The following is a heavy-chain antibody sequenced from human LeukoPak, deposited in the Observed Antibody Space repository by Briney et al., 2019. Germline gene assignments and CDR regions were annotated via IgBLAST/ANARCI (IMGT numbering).Heavy chain of an antibody. V-gene: IGHV4-39*07. CDR2: IYYSGST. Sequence: PSETLSLTCTVSGGSISSSSYYWGWIRQPPGKGLEWIGSIYYSGSTYYNPSLKSRVTISVDTSKNQFSLKLSSVTAADTAVYYCAGGPEEGGYYYYYMDVWGKGTTVTVSS. D-gene: IGHD1-14*01. CDR3: AGGPEEGGYYYYYMDV. CDR1: GGSISSSSYY. J-gene: IGHJ6*03.